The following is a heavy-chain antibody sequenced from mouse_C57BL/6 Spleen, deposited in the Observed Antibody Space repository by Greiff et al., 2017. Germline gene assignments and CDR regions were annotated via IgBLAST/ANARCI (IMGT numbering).Heavy chain of an antibody. D-gene: IGHD2-1*01. J-gene: IGHJ1*03. CDR2: IYPGDGDT. V-gene: IGHV1-82*01. CDR1: GYAFSSSW. CDR3: ARTYGNDD. Sequence: VQLQQSGPELVKPGASVKLSCKASGYAFSSSWMNWVKQRPGKGLEWIGRIYPGDGDTNYNGKFKGKATLTADKSSSTAYLQLSSLTSEDSAVYFCARTYGNDDWGTGTTVTVSS.